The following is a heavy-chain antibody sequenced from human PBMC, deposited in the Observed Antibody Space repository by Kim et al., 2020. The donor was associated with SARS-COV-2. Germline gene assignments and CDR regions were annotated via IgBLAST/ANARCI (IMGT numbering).Heavy chain of an antibody. Sequence: YAQKFQGRVTMTRDTSTSTVYMELSSLRSEDTAVYYCARVNPDELGPFDYWGQGTLVTVSS. D-gene: IGHD3-16*01. CDR3: ARVNPDELGPFDY. J-gene: IGHJ4*02. V-gene: IGHV1-46*01.